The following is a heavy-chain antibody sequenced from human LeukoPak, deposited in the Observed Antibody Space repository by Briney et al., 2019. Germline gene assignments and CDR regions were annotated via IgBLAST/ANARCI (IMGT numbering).Heavy chain of an antibody. D-gene: IGHD6-13*01. CDR3: VKEGGSSWSDY. Sequence: GESLRLSCAASGFPFSSYYMSWVRQAPGKGLEWVANINKDGGDKFYVGAVKGRFAISRDNAKNTLYLQMNSLRAEDTAVYYCVKEGGSSWSDYWGQGTLVTVSS. V-gene: IGHV3-7*01. J-gene: IGHJ4*02. CDR1: GFPFSSYY. CDR2: INKDGGDK.